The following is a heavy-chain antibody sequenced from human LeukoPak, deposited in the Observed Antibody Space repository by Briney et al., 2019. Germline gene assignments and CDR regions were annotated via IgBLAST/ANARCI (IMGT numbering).Heavy chain of an antibody. CDR2: INPNSGGT. D-gene: IGHD3-22*01. V-gene: IGHV1-2*02. J-gene: IGHJ1*01. CDR3: ARGPHITMIVVGLQH. CDR1: GYTFTGYY. Sequence: GASVKVSCKASGYTFTGYYMHWVRQAPGQGLEWMGWINPNSGGTNYAQKFQGGVTMTRDTSISTAYMELSRLRSDDTAVYYCARGPHITMIVVGLQHWGQGTLVTVSS.